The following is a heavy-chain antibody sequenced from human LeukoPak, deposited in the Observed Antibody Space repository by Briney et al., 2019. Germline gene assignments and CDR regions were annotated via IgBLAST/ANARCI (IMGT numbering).Heavy chain of an antibody. CDR2: MNTNSGNT. J-gene: IGHJ4*02. Sequence: GASVKVSCKASGYTFTSYDINWVRQATGQGLEWMGWMNTNSGNTGYAQKFQGRVTMTRNTSISTAYMELSSLRSEDTAVYYCARGNKRYFDWLLPAGDYWGQGTLVTVSS. V-gene: IGHV1-8*01. CDR3: ARGNKRYFDWLLPAGDY. D-gene: IGHD3-9*01. CDR1: GYTFTSYD.